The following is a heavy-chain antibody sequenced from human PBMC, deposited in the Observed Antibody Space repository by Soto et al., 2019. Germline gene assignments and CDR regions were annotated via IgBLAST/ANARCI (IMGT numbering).Heavy chain of an antibody. V-gene: IGHV3-15*07. CDR3: TTKEKHQYYYDSSGYRH. CDR2: IKSKTDGGTT. J-gene: IGHJ1*01. D-gene: IGHD3-22*01. Sequence: PGGSLRLSCAASGFTFSDAWMSWVRQAPGKGLEWVGRIKSKTDGGTTDYAAPVKGRFTISRDDSKNTLYLQMNSLKTEDTAVYYCTTKEKHQYYYDSSGYRHWGQGTLVTVSS. CDR1: GFTFSDAW.